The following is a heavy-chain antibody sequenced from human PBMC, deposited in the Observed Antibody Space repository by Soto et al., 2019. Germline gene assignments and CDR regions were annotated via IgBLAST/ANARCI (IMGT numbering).Heavy chain of an antibody. CDR1: GGSFSGYY. CDR3: VRRSPEDAFDI. Sequence: SETLSLTCAVYGGSFSGYYWSWIRQPPGKGLEWIGEINHSGSTNYNPSLKSRVTISVDTSKNQFSLRLSSVTAADTAVYYCVRRSPEDAFDIWGQGKMVTVSS. J-gene: IGHJ3*02. CDR2: INHSGST. V-gene: IGHV4-34*01.